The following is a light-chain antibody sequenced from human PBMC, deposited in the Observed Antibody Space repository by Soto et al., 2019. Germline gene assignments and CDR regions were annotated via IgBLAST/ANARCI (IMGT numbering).Light chain of an antibody. Sequence: DIQMTQSPSSLSASVGDRVTITCRTGQSIYTYLSWYQQKPGKAPNLLIYVASSLQSGVPSRFSGSGSGTEFTLTIRSLQPEDFATYYCQQTYRTPWTFGQGNRVEIK. CDR3: QQTYRTPWT. V-gene: IGKV1-39*01. CDR1: QSIYTY. J-gene: IGKJ1*01. CDR2: VAS.